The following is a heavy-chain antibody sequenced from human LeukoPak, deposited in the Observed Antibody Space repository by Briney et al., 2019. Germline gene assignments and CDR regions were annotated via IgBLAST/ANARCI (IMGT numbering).Heavy chain of an antibody. CDR1: GFTFSSYA. D-gene: IGHD7-27*01. CDR3: AKDGGLWVSAHWGDS. CDR2: ITTSDGNT. Sequence: GGSLRLSCAASGFTFSSYAMHWVRQAPGKGLEWVSTITTSDGNTYYADSVKGRFTVSRDNSKNTLFLQMNSLRAEDTAVYYCAKDGGLWVSAHWGDSWGRGTLVTVSS. V-gene: IGHV3-23*01. J-gene: IGHJ4*02.